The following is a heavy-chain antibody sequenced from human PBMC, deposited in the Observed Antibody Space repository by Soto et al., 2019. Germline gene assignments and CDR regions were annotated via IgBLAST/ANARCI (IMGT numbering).Heavy chain of an antibody. V-gene: IGHV2-26*01. Sequence: SGPTLVNPTETLTLTCTVSGFSLTTGKMGVSWIRQPPGKALEWLAHIFSDNERSYSTSLQGRLTISKDTSGSQVVLSMTNVDPVDTATYYCARMNVDSYQFYYAMDVWGQGTTVTVSS. CDR3: ARMNVDSYQFYYAMDV. J-gene: IGHJ6*02. CDR2: IFSDNER. CDR1: GFSLTTGKMG. D-gene: IGHD4-17*01.